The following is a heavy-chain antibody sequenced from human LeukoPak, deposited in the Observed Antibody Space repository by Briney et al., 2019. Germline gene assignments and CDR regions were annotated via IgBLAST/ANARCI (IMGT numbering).Heavy chain of an antibody. V-gene: IGHV4-59*01. CDR3: ARTYAGYSSGHTLTLFDY. CDR2: IYYSGST. D-gene: IGHD6-19*01. CDR1: GGSISSYY. J-gene: IGHJ4*02. Sequence: SETLSLTCTVSGGSISSYYWSLIRQPPGKGLEWIGYIYYSGSTNYNPSLKSRVTISVDTSKNQFSLKLSSVTAADTAVYYCARTYAGYSSGHTLTLFDYWGQGTLVTVSS.